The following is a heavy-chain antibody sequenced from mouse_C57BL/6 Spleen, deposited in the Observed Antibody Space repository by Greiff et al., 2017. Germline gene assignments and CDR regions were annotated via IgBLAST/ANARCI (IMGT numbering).Heavy chain of an antibody. CDR2: IRNKANGYTT. CDR3: ARYRTGFFAY. J-gene: IGHJ3*01. D-gene: IGHD4-1*01. Sequence: EVKLMESGGGLVQPGGSLSLSCAASGFTFTDYYMSWVRQPPGKALEWLGFIRNKANGYTTEYSASVKGRFTISRDNSQSILYLQMNALRAEDSATYYCARYRTGFFAYWGQGTLVTVSA. CDR1: GFTFTDYY. V-gene: IGHV7-3*01.